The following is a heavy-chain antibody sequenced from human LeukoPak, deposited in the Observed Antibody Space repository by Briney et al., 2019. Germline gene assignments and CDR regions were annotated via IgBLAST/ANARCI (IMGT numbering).Heavy chain of an antibody. J-gene: IGHJ3*02. D-gene: IGHD3-22*01. Sequence: GWSLRLSCAASGFTFSSYAMSWVRQAPGKGLEGVSAISGSGGSTYYADSVKGRFTISRDNSKNTLYLQMNSLRAEDTAVYYCAKVGGSHYDSSGYSPDDGAFDIWGQGTMVTVSS. CDR1: GFTFSSYA. CDR2: ISGSGGST. V-gene: IGHV3-23*01. CDR3: AKVGGSHYDSSGYSPDDGAFDI.